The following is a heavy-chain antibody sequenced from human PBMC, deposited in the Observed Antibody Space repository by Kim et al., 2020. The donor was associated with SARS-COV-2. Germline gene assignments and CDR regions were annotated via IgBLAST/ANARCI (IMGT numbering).Heavy chain of an antibody. D-gene: IGHD2-8*02. J-gene: IGHJ6*02. CDR3: AKDLVVWGSGMDV. V-gene: IGHV3-30*02. Sequence: DTIKVRFHISQHNSKTTLYLQMNSLRAEDTAVYYCAKDLVVWGSGMDVWGQGPTVTVSS.